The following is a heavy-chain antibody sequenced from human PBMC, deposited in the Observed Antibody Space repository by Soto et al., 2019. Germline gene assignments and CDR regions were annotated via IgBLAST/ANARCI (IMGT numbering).Heavy chain of an antibody. CDR1: GGSISSYY. V-gene: IGHV4-59*01. J-gene: IGHJ4*02. CDR2: IYYSGST. Sequence: SETLSLTCTVSGGSISSYYWSWIRQPPGKGLEWIGYIYYSGSTNYNPSLKSRVTISVDTSKNQFSLKLSSVTAADTAVYYCARVSTRASYSFDYWGQGTLVTVS. CDR3: ARVSTRASYSFDY.